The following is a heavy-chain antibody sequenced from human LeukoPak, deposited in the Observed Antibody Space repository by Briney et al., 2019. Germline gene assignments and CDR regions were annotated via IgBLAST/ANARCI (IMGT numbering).Heavy chain of an antibody. Sequence: ASVKVSCKVSGYTLTELSMHWVRQAPGKGLEWMGGFDPEDGGTIYAQKFQGRVTMTEDTSTDTAYMELSSLRSEDTAVYYCATDGLGGSLLRAPEYWGQGTLVTVSS. CDR1: GYTLTELS. J-gene: IGHJ4*02. CDR2: FDPEDGGT. CDR3: ATDGLGGSLLRAPEY. V-gene: IGHV1-24*01. D-gene: IGHD3-22*01.